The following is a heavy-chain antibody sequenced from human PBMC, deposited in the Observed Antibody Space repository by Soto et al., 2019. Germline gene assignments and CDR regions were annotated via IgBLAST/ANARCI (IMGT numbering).Heavy chain of an antibody. J-gene: IGHJ6*02. D-gene: IGHD2-2*02. CDR1: GGSISSSNW. V-gene: IGHV4-4*02. CDR2: IYHSGST. CDR3: ARVHGLTIVVVPAAIITRLPTKYKYGTVV. Sequence: LSLTCAVSGGSISSSNWWSWVRQPPGKGLEWIGEIYHSGSTNYNPSLKSRVTISVDKSKNQFSLKLSSVTAADTALYYCARVHGLTIVVVPAAIITRLPTKYKYGTVVWCQGTMLTV.